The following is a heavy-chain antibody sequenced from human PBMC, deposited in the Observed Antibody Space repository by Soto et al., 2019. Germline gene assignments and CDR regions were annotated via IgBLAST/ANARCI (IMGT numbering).Heavy chain of an antibody. V-gene: IGHV2-26*01. CDR1: GFSLSNARMG. D-gene: IGHD2-21*01. J-gene: IGHJ4*02. CDR2: IFSNDEK. Sequence: QVTLRETGPVLVKPAETLTLTCTVSGFSLSNARMGVSWIRQPPGKALEWLAHIFSNDEKSYSTSLKSRLTISKDTSKSQVVLTMTNMDPVDTATYSCARLTAAGDLGYWGQGTLVTVSS. CDR3: ARLTAAGDLGY.